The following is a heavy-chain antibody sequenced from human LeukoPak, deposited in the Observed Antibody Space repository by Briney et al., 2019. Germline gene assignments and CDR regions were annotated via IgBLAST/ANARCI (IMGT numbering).Heavy chain of an antibody. V-gene: IGHV1-2*02. J-gene: IGHJ4*02. CDR3: ARGRGGGSYPYFDY. Sequence: VASVKVSCKASGYTFTGYYMHWVRQAPGQGLEWMGWINPNSGGTNYAEKFQGRVTMTRDTSISTAYMELSRLRSDDTAVYYCARGRGGGSYPYFDYWGQGTLVTVSS. CDR2: INPNSGGT. D-gene: IGHD1-26*01. CDR1: GYTFTGYY.